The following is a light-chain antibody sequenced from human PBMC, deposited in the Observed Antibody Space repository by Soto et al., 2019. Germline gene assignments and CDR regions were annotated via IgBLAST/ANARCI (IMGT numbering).Light chain of an antibody. CDR3: QQYGSSPRT. V-gene: IGKV3-20*01. CDR2: GAS. CDR1: QSVSSSY. J-gene: IGKJ1*01. Sequence: EFVLIQPPGTLSLSPGERATLSCRASQSVSSSYLAWYQQKTGQAPRLLIYGASSSATGIPDRFSGSGSGTDFTLTISRLEPEDFAVYYCQQYGSSPRTFGQGAKVDIK.